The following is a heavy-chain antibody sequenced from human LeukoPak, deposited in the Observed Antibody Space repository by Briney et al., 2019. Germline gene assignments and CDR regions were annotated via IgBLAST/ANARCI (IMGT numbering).Heavy chain of an antibody. CDR1: GGSISSSY. CDR3: ASAPGPARPWDY. Sequence: SETLSLTCTVSGGSISSSYWNWIRQSPGKGLEWIGYICYTGSTNYNPSLKSRVTISLDTSKNQFSLRLSSVTAADTAVYYCASAPGPARPWDYWGQGTLVAVSS. D-gene: IGHD6-6*01. CDR2: ICYTGST. V-gene: IGHV4-59*01. J-gene: IGHJ4*02.